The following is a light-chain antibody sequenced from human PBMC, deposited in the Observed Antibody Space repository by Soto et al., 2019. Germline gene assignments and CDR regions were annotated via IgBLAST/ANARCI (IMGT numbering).Light chain of an antibody. Sequence: SYELTQPPSVSVAPGKTARITCGGNNIGSKSVHWYQQKPGQAPVLVIYYDSDRPSGIPERFSGSNSGNTATLTISRVEAGDEADYYCQGGDSSSDHPVFGGGTQLTVL. CDR3: QGGDSSSDHPV. J-gene: IGLJ2*01. V-gene: IGLV3-21*04. CDR1: NIGSKS. CDR2: YDS.